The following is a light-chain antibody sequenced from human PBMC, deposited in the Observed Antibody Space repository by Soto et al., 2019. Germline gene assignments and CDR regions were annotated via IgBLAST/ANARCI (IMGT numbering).Light chain of an antibody. CDR1: ISDITAYKY. J-gene: IGLJ2*01. CDR3: TSYTANIVV. CDR2: EVT. Sequence: QPVLTQPASVSGSPGQSITISCTGTISDITAYKYVSWYQQHPGKAPKLIIYEVTHRPSGVSHRFSGSKSANTASLTISGLQTEDEGDYYCTSYTANIVVFGGGTQLTVL. V-gene: IGLV2-14*01.